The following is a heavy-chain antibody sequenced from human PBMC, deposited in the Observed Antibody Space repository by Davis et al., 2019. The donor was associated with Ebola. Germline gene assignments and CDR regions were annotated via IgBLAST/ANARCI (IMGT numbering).Heavy chain of an antibody. Sequence: AASVMVSCYASGYTFTGYYMHWVRQAPGQGLEWMGRINPNSGGTNYAQKFQGRVTMTRENSMSTAYMELRSLRSEDTAVYFCARGGVAYSDLDYWGQGTLVAVSS. CDR2: INPNSGGT. CDR3: ARGGVAYSDLDY. D-gene: IGHD2-21*01. CDR1: GYTFTGYY. J-gene: IGHJ4*02. V-gene: IGHV1-2*06.